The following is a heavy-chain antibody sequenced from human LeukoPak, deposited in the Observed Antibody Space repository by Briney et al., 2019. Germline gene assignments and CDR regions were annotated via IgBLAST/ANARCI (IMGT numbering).Heavy chain of an antibody. J-gene: IGHJ4*02. CDR2: INQGGGDT. V-gene: IGHV3-7*01. D-gene: IGHD2-21*01. CDR3: PRLLGDRTIYDY. CDR1: GFTFRTCW. Sequence: PGGSLRLSCAASGFTFRTCWMSWVRQAPGKGLEWVASINQGGGDTYYVESVKGRFTISRDNAMNSFFLQMNNLRVEDTAVYYCPRLLGDRTIYDYSGQRTLVTVSS.